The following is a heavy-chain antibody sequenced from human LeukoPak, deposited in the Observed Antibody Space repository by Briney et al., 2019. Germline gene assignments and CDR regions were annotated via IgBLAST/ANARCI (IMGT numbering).Heavy chain of an antibody. CDR1: AFTFSSYA. J-gene: IGHJ4*02. CDR3: ANGKQQLVPSDY. Sequence: GGSLRLSCAASAFTFSSYAMSWVRQAPGKGLEWVSAISGSGGSTYYADSVKGRFTISRDNSKNTLYLQMNSLRAEDTAVYYCANGKQQLVPSDYWGQGTLVTVSS. CDR2: ISGSGGST. V-gene: IGHV3-23*01. D-gene: IGHD6-13*01.